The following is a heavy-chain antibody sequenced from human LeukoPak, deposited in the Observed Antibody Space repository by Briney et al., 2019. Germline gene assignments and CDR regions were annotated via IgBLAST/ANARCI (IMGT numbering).Heavy chain of an antibody. Sequence: EASVKVSCKASGGTFSSYAISWVRQAPGQGLEWMGGIIPIFGTANYAQKFQGRVTITMDESTSTAYMELSSLRSEDTAVYYCAIGYCSSTSCSRRGIDYWGQGTLVTVYS. D-gene: IGHD2-2*01. V-gene: IGHV1-69*05. CDR3: AIGYCSSTSCSRRGIDY. CDR1: GGTFSSYA. CDR2: IIPIFGTA. J-gene: IGHJ4*02.